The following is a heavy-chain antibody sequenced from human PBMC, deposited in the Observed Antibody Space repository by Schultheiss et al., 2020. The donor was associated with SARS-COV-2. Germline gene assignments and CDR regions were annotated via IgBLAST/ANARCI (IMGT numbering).Heavy chain of an antibody. Sequence: GGSLRLSCAASGFTVSSNYMSWVRQAPGKGLEWVSVIYSGGSTYYADSVKGRFTISRDNSKNTLYLQMNSLRAEDTAVYYCARDARYGFRGRSERGMDVWGQGTTVTVSS. CDR1: GFTVSSNY. J-gene: IGHJ6*02. D-gene: IGHD5-24*01. V-gene: IGHV3-53*05. CDR3: ARDARYGFRGRSERGMDV. CDR2: IYSGGST.